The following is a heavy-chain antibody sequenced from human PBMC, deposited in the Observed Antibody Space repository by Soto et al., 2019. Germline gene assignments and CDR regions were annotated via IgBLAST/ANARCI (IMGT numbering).Heavy chain of an antibody. CDR3: ARIITAAGGRRYFDL. Sequence: QVQLVESGGGLVKSGGSLRLSCAASGFTFSDYYMSWIRQAPGKGLEWVSYISNSSSYTNDADSVKGRFTISRDNAKNSLYLQMNSLRAEDTAVYYCARIITAAGGRRYFDLWGRGTLVTVSS. D-gene: IGHD6-13*01. V-gene: IGHV3-11*05. J-gene: IGHJ2*01. CDR2: ISNSSSYT. CDR1: GFTFSDYY.